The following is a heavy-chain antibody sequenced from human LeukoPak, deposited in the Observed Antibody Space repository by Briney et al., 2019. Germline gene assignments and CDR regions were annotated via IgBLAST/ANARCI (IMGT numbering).Heavy chain of an antibody. V-gene: IGHV4-61*08. J-gene: IGHJ5*02. Sequence: SQTLSLTCTVSGGSISSGDYYWSWIRQPPGKGLEWIGYIYYSGSTNYNPSLKSRVTISVDTSKNQFSLKLSSVTAADTAVYYCARAPLGYCSSTSCFPNWFDPWGQGTLVTVSS. CDR2: IYYSGST. CDR1: GGSISSGDYY. CDR3: ARAPLGYCSSTSCFPNWFDP. D-gene: IGHD2-2*01.